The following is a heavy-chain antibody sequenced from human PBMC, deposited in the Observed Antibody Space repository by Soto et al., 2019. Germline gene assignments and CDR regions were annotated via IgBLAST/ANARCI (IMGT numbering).Heavy chain of an antibody. V-gene: IGHV3-7*01. CDR1: GFTFSSYW. CDR2: IKQDGSEK. Sequence: PGGSLRLSCAASGFTFSSYWMSWVRQAPGKGLEWVANIKQDGSEKYYVDSVKGRFTISRDNAKNSLYLQMNSLRAEDTAVYYCAREAHFGVVIPIYYYYMGVWGKGTTVTVSS. CDR3: AREAHFGVVIPIYYYYMGV. J-gene: IGHJ6*03. D-gene: IGHD3-3*01.